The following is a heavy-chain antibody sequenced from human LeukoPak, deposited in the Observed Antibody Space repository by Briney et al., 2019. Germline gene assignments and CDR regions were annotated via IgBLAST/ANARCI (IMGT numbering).Heavy chain of an antibody. CDR1: GGSFSGYY. CDR3: ARGLTIWFGESDDAFDI. Sequence: SETLSLTCAVYGGSFSGYYWSWIRQPPGKGLEWIGEINHSGSTNYNPSLKSRVTTSVDTSKNQFSLKLSSVTAADTAVYYCARGLTIWFGESDDAFDIWGQGTMVTVSS. V-gene: IGHV4-34*01. CDR2: INHSGST. D-gene: IGHD3-10*01. J-gene: IGHJ3*02.